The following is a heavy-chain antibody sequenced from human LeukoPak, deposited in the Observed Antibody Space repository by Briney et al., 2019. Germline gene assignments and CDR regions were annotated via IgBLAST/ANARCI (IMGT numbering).Heavy chain of an antibody. J-gene: IGHJ5*02. CDR3: AKTAGIAAAGAFDP. D-gene: IGHD6-13*01. V-gene: IGHV1-69*13. CDR1: GGTFSSYA. Sequence: SVKVSCKASGGTFSSYAISWVRQAPGQGLEWMGWIIPIIGTANYAQKFQGRVTITADESTSTAYMELSSLRSEDTAVYYCAKTAGIAAAGAFDPWGQGTLVTVSS. CDR2: IIPIIGTA.